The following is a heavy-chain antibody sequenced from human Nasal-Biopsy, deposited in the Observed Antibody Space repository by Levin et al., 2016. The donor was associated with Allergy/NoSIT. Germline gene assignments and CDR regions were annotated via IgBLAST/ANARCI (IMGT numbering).Heavy chain of an antibody. V-gene: IGHV3-15*01. D-gene: IGHD6-13*01. CDR1: GLNFRHAW. CDR2: IRNKADGGTP. Sequence: GESLKISCTVSGLNFRHAWMSWVRQAPGKGLEWVGRIRNKADGGTPDYAAPVKGRITISRDDSKDTVYLQMNSLKAEDTGVYYCTTDKGLTAYFDNWGQGTLVTVSS. J-gene: IGHJ4*02. CDR3: TTDKGLTAYFDN.